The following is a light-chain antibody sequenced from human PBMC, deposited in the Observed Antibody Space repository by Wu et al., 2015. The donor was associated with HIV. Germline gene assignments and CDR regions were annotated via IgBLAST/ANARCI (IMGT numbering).Light chain of an antibody. J-gene: IGKJ1*01. CDR3: QQRSNWLWT. Sequence: EIVLTQSPATLSLSPGERATLSCRASQSVGSYLAWYQQKPGQAPRLLIYGTSSRATGIPDRFSGSGSATDFTLTISRLEPEDFAVYYCQQRSNWLWTFGQGTKVEIK. CDR1: QSVGSY. V-gene: IGKV3-11*01. CDR2: GTS.